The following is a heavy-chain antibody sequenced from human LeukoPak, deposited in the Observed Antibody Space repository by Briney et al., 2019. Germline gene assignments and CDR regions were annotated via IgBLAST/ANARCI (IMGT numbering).Heavy chain of an antibody. J-gene: IGHJ4*02. Sequence: SQTLSLTCTVSGGSISSGGYYWSWIRQHPGKGLEWIGYIYYSGSTYYNPSLKSRVTISVDTSKNQFSLKLSSVTAADTAVYYCARVPGRYSSSWLSVPATFDYWGQGTLATVSS. CDR2: IYYSGST. V-gene: IGHV4-31*03. D-gene: IGHD6-13*01. CDR1: GGSISSGGYY. CDR3: ARVPGRYSSSWLSVPATFDY.